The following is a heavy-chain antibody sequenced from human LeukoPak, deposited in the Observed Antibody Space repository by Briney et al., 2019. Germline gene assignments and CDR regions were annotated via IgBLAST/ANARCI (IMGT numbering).Heavy chain of an antibody. Sequence: GGSLRLSCAASGFTFSSHGMSWVRQAPGKGLEWVSTISGSGDNTYYADSVKGRFTISRDNAKNSLYLQVNSLRAEDTAVYYCARGSRFGVVGRDAFDIWGQGTVVTVSS. D-gene: IGHD3-3*01. J-gene: IGHJ3*02. CDR2: ISGSGDNT. V-gene: IGHV3-23*01. CDR3: ARGSRFGVVGRDAFDI. CDR1: GFTFSSHG.